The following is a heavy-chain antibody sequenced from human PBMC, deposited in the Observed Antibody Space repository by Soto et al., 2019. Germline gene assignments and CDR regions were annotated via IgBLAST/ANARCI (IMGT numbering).Heavy chain of an antibody. CDR3: AKGGAIVAAGTRVYLYNAMDV. V-gene: IGHV1-2*02. CDR1: GYTFTGYY. CDR2: LNPNSGDT. Sequence: SVKGSCEASGYTFTGYYVHWGRAAPVHGLEWMEWLNPNSGDTYLAQRFQGRVTMNRDTSIGTAYLELRGLTSEDTAEYYCAKGGAIVAAGTRVYLYNAMDVWCQGTTVTVSS. D-gene: IGHD1-26*01. J-gene: IGHJ6*02.